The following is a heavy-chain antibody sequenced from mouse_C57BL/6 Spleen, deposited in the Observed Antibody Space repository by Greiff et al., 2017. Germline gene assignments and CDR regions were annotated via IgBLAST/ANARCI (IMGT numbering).Heavy chain of an antibody. J-gene: IGHJ4*01. Sequence: EVQLVESGPGLVKPSQSLSLTCSVTGYSITSGYYWNWIRQFPGNKLEWMGYISYDGSNNYNPSLKNRISITRDTSKHQFFLKLNTVTTEDTASYYFARGDGYHDTMDYWGQGTSVTVAS. CDR3: ARGDGYHDTMDY. CDR1: GYSITSGYY. CDR2: ISYDGSN. V-gene: IGHV3-6*01. D-gene: IGHD2-3*01.